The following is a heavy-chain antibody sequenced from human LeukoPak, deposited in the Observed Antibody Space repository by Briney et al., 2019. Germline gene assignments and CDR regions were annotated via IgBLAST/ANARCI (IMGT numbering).Heavy chain of an antibody. CDR2: ISWSGDRM. J-gene: IGHJ4*02. D-gene: IGHD2-21*01. Sequence: GRSLRLSCAASGFTFEDHVMHWVRQAPGKGLEWVSSISWSGDRMGYADAVKGRFTISRDNAKNSLFLQMNSLIVEDTALYYCAKDLGGGATTVWGQGTLVTVSS. CDR1: GFTFEDHV. V-gene: IGHV3-9*01. CDR3: AKDLGGGATTV.